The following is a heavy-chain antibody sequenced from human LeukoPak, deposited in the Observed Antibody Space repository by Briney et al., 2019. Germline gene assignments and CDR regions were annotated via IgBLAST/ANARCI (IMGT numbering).Heavy chain of an antibody. Sequence: GESLKISCKGSRYSFTSYWIGWVRQMPGKGLEWMGIIYPGDSDTRYSPSFQGQVTISADKSINTAYLQWSSLKASDTAIYYCARRAQGSNWSEGNRFDPWGQGTPVTVSS. V-gene: IGHV5-51*01. CDR1: RYSFTSYW. CDR2: IYPGDSDT. J-gene: IGHJ5*02. D-gene: IGHD1-20*01. CDR3: ARRAQGSNWSEGNRFDP.